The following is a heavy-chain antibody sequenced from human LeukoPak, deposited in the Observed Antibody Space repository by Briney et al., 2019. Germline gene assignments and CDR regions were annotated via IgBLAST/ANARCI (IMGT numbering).Heavy chain of an antibody. D-gene: IGHD2-21*02. CDR2: IYCSGST. CDR1: GGSTSSYY. Sequence: SETLSLTCTVSGGSTSSYYWSWIRQPPGKGLEWIGYIYCSGSTNYNPSLKSRVTISVDTSKNQFSLKLSSVTAADTAVYYCARETYCGGDCYWSHFDYWGQGTLVTVSS. V-gene: IGHV4-59*01. J-gene: IGHJ4*02. CDR3: ARETYCGGDCYWSHFDY.